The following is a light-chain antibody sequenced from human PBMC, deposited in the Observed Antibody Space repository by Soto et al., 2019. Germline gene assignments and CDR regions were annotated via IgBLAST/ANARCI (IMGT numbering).Light chain of an antibody. V-gene: IGLV2-14*01. CDR1: SSDVGGYNY. Sequence: QSVLTQPASVSGSPGQSITISCTGTSSDVGGYNYVSWYQQHPGKAPTLMIYDVTNRPSGVSNRFSGSKSGNTASLTISGLQAEDEADYYCSSYTGSSLVLFGGGTKVTVL. J-gene: IGLJ2*01. CDR3: SSYTGSSLVL. CDR2: DVT.